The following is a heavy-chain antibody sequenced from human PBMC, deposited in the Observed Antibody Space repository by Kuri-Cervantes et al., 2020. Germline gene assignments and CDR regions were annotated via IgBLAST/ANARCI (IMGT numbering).Heavy chain of an antibody. J-gene: IGHJ4*02. CDR3: YCRSAGSGSRDY. Sequence: GESLKISCAASGFTFSSYAMSWVRQAPGKGLEWVSAIIGGGSNTYYAASVRGRFTISSDNAKNTLYLQMNSLRAEDTAVYYCYCRSAGSGSRDYWGQGTLVTVSS. CDR1: GFTFSSYA. D-gene: IGHD3-10*01. CDR2: IIGGGSNT. V-gene: IGHV3-23*01.